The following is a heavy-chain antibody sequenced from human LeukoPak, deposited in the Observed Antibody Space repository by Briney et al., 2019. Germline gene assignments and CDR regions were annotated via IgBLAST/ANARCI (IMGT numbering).Heavy chain of an antibody. CDR2: INTDGTNT. CDR3: ARGHSGTYRVDY. D-gene: IGHD1-26*01. V-gene: IGHV3-74*01. CDR1: GFTFSSYW. Sequence: GGSLRLSCAASGFTFSSYWMHWVRQVPGKGLVWVSRINTDGTNTTHADSVKGRFTMSRDNAKSRLYLQMNSLRAEDTAVYYCARGHSGTYRVDYWGQGTLVTVSS. J-gene: IGHJ4*02.